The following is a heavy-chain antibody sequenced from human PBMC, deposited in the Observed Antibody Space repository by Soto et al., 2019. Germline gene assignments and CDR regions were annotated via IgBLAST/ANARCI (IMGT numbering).Heavy chain of an antibody. CDR3: ARDWGAPGRGSALGYYYHFGMDV. Sequence: EVQLVESGGGLVQPGGSLRLSCAASGFTFSTYWMNWVRQAPGKGLEWVANINEDGSEAYYVDSVKGRFTISRDNAKNSLYLDLSSLGGEDTAVYYCARDWGAPGRGSALGYYYHFGMDVWGQGTTVTVPS. CDR2: INEDGSEA. D-gene: IGHD3-16*01. CDR1: GFTFSTYW. V-gene: IGHV3-7*05. J-gene: IGHJ6*02.